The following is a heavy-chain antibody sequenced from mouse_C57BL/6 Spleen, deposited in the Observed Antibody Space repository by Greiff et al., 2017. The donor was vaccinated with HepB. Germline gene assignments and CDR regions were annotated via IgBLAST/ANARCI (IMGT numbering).Heavy chain of an antibody. J-gene: IGHJ4*01. V-gene: IGHV5-4*01. CDR2: ISDGGSYT. Sequence: EVKVEESGGGLVKPGGSLKLSCAASGFTFSSYAMSWVRQTPEKRLEWVATISDGGSYTYYPDNVKGRFTISRDNAKNNLYLQMSHLKSEDTAMYYCARDRVYYDYDYAMDYWGQGTSVTVSS. CDR3: ARDRVYYDYDYAMDY. D-gene: IGHD2-4*01. CDR1: GFTFSSYA.